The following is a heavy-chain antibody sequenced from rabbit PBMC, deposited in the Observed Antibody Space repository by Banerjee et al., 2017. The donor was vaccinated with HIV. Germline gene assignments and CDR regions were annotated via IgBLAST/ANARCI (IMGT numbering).Heavy chain of an antibody. V-gene: IGHV1S40*01. J-gene: IGHJ6*01. CDR1: GFSFSNSYY. Sequence: QSLEESGGDRVKPGASLTLTCTASGFSFSNSYYMCWVRQAPGKGLESIACIYGGDGHSTWYASWAKGRFTISKTSSTTVTLQVTSLTAADTATYFCARDTSSSFSSYGMDLWGQGTLVTVS. CDR2: IYGGDGHST. CDR3: ARDTSSSFSSYGMDL. D-gene: IGHD1-1*01.